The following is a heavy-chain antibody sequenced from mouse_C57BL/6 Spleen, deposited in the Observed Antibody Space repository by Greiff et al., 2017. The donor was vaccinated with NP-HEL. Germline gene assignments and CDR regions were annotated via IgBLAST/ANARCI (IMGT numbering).Heavy chain of an antibody. Sequence: EVQRVESGGGLVKPGGSLKLSCAASGFTFSSYAMSWVRQTPEKRLEWVATISDGGSYTYYPDNVKGRFTISRYNAKNNLYLQMSHLKSEDTAMYYCARDRYYYGSSDYFDYWGQGTTLTVSS. D-gene: IGHD1-1*01. CDR3: ARDRYYYGSSDYFDY. J-gene: IGHJ2*01. CDR2: ISDGGSYT. CDR1: GFTFSSYA. V-gene: IGHV5-4*01.